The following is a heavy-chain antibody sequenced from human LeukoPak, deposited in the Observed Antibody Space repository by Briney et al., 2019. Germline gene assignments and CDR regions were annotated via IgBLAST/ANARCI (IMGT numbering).Heavy chain of an antibody. D-gene: IGHD3-9*01. CDR3: ASDAYDILTGLFDY. V-gene: IGHV3-30*04. CDR1: GFTFSSYA. CDR2: ISYDGSNK. Sequence: PGGSLRLSCAASGFTFSSYAMHWVRQAPGKGLEWVAVISYDGSNKYCADSVKGRFTISRDNSKNTLYLQMNSLRAEDTAVYYCASDAYDILTGLFDYWGQGTLVTVSS. J-gene: IGHJ4*02.